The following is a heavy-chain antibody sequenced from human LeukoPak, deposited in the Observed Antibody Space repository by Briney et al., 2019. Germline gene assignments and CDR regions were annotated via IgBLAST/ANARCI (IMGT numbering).Heavy chain of an antibody. CDR2: INPNSGGT. Sequence: ASVKVSCKASGYTFSNYGISRVRQAPGQGLEWMGRINPNSGGTNYAQKFQGRVTMTRDTSISTAYMELSRLRSDDTAVYYCARERPPIAAAGPGAFDIWGQGTMVTVSS. CDR1: GYTFSNYG. V-gene: IGHV1-2*06. D-gene: IGHD6-13*01. CDR3: ARERPPIAAAGPGAFDI. J-gene: IGHJ3*02.